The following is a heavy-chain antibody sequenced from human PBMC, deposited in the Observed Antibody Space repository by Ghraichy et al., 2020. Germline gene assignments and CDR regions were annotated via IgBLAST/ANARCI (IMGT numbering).Heavy chain of an antibody. V-gene: IGHV3-66*01. CDR3: AGGWYNSRWYEIGVDY. J-gene: IGHJ4*02. CDR2: IFADDST. CDR1: GFTVRSNY. D-gene: IGHD6-19*01. Sequence: GGSLRLSCAASGFTVRSNYLSWVRQVPGKGLEWVSAIFADDSTYYADSVKGRFIISRDNSKNTLSLEMNSLTAEDTAVYYCAGGWYNSRWYEIGVDYWGQGTLVTVSS.